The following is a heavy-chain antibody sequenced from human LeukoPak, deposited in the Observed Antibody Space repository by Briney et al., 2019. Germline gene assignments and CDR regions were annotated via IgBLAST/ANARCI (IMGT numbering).Heavy chain of an antibody. V-gene: IGHV1-8*03. Sequence: ASVKVSCKASGYTFTSYDINWVRQATGQGLEWMGWMNPNSGNTGYAQKFQGRVTITRNTSISTAYMELSSLRSEDTAVYYCARGLYRSRDYYDARVGYWGQGTLVTVSS. CDR1: GYTFTSYD. CDR3: ARGLYRSRDYYDARVGY. CDR2: MNPNSGNT. J-gene: IGHJ4*02. D-gene: IGHD3-22*01.